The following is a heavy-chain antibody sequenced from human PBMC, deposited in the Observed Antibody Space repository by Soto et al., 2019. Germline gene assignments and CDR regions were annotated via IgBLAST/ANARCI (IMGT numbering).Heavy chain of an antibody. CDR1: GYTFTGYY. Sequence: ASVNVSCKASGYTFTGYYMHWVRQAPGQGLEWMGWINPNSGGTNYAQKFQGWVTMTRDTSISTAYMELSRLRSDDTAVYYCARGGDSSGYPWFDPWGQGTLVTVSS. J-gene: IGHJ5*02. D-gene: IGHD3-22*01. V-gene: IGHV1-2*04. CDR2: INPNSGGT. CDR3: ARGGDSSGYPWFDP.